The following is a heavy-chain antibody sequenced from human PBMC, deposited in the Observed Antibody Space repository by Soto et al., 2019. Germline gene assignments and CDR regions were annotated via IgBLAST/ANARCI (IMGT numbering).Heavy chain of an antibody. Sequence: PSQTLSLTCAISGDIVSSSSVTWNWIRQSPSRGLEWLGRTYYRSKWYNDYAESVKSRITINPDTSKNQFSLHLNSVTPEDTAVYYCVRLIGKSWLDFWDQGTLVTVSS. CDR3: VRLIGKSWLDF. J-gene: IGHJ5*01. CDR1: GDIVSSSSVT. D-gene: IGHD2-8*01. CDR2: TYYRSKWYN. V-gene: IGHV6-1*01.